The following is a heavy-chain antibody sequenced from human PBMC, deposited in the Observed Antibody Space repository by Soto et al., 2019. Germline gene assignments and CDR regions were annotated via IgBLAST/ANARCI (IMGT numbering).Heavy chain of an antibody. CDR3: ARVRDSYSSSSGRYYYYYMDV. D-gene: IGHD6-6*01. CDR1: GYTLTSYG. J-gene: IGHJ6*03. V-gene: IGHV1-18*01. Sequence: ASVKVSCKASGYTLTSYGISWVRQAPGQGLEQMGWSSAYNGNTNYAQKLQGRVTMTTDTSTSTAYMELRSLRSDDTAVYYCARVRDSYSSSSGRYYYYYMDVWGKGTTVTVSS. CDR2: SSAYNGNT.